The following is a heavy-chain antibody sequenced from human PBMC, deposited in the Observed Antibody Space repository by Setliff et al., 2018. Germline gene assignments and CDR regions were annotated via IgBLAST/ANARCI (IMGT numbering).Heavy chain of an antibody. V-gene: IGHV4-61*09. D-gene: IGHD3-3*01. Sequence: SETLSLTCTVSDDSISSRHYYWSWIRQPAGKGLEWIGHINRRGSTNFTPSLKSRVTISLDTSKNQFSLKLNSVTASDTAMYYCARLSGFLYMDVWGKGTTVTVSS. CDR3: ARLSGFLYMDV. CDR1: DDSISSRHYY. J-gene: IGHJ6*03. CDR2: INRRGST.